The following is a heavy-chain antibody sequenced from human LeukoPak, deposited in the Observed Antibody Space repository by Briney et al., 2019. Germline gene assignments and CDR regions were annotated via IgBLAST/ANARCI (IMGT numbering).Heavy chain of an antibody. D-gene: IGHD5-12*01. CDR3: AKALIVATIGLFDY. CDR2: ISYDGSNK. V-gene: IGHV3-30-3*01. J-gene: IGHJ4*02. CDR1: GFTFSSYA. Sequence: HPGGSLRLSCAASGFTFSSYAMHWVRQAPGKGLEWVAVISYDGSNKYYADSVKGRFTISRDNSKNTLYLQMNSLRAEDTAVYYCAKALIVATIGLFDYWGQGTLVTVSS.